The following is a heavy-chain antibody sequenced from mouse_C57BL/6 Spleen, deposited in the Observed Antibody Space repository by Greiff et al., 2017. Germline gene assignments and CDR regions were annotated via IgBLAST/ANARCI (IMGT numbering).Heavy chain of an antibody. CDR2: IYPRDGST. CDR1: GYTFTSYD. Sequence: VQLQQSGPELVKPGASVKLSCKASGYTFTSYDINWVKQRPGQGLAWIGWIYPRDGSTKYNAKFKGKATLTVDTSSSTAYMELHSLTSEDSAVYFCARSGLGLLPYYYAMDCWGQGTSVTVAS. V-gene: IGHV1-85*01. D-gene: IGHD2-3*01. J-gene: IGHJ4*01. CDR3: ARSGLGLLPYYYAMDC.